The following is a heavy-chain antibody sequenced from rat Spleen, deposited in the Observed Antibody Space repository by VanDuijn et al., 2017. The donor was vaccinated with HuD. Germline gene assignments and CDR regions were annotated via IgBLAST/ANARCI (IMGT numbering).Heavy chain of an antibody. CDR2: INIGGGST. D-gene: IGHD4-3*01. V-gene: IGHV5-25*01. CDR3: ARHNSGYVMDA. CDR1: GFIFKNYW. J-gene: IGHJ4*01. Sequence: EVQLVESDGGLVQPGRSLKLSCAASGFIFKNYWLTWVRQAPTKGLEWVAYINIGGGSTYYRDSVKGRFTISRDNAKSTLYLQMDSLRSEDTATYYCARHNSGYVMDAWGQGASVTVSS.